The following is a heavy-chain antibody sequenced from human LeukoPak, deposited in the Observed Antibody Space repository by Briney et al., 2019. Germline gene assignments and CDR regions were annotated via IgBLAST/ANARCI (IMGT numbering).Heavy chain of an antibody. CDR2: INAGNGNT. J-gene: IGHJ6*03. V-gene: IGHV1-3*01. CDR1: GYTFTSYA. Sequence: ASVKVSCKASGYTFTSYAMHWVRQAPGQRLEWMGWINAGNGNTKYSQKLQGRVTMTTDTSTSTAYMELRSLRSDDTAVYYCARVRADYDILTADYYYYYMDVWGKGTTVTISS. CDR3: ARVRADYDILTADYYYYYMDV. D-gene: IGHD3-9*01.